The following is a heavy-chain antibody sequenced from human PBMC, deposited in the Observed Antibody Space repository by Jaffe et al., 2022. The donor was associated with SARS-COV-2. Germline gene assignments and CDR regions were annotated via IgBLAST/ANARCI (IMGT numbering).Heavy chain of an antibody. CDR2: VSGAGGRK. V-gene: IGHV3-23*01. CDR3: AKTVNWDILPGYAYYFEY. D-gene: IGHD3-9*01. Sequence: EVQLLESGGGLVQPGGSLRLSCVASGFTFSTYAMSWVRQAPGKGLEWVSAVSGAGGRKYYADSVKGRFTISRDNSKNTLYLQMSSLRAEDTAIYYCAKTVNWDILPGYAYYFEYWGQGALVTVAS. J-gene: IGHJ4*02. CDR1: GFTFSTYA.